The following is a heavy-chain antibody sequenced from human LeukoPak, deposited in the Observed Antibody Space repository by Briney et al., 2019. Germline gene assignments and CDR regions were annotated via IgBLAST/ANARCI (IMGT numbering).Heavy chain of an antibody. Sequence: GGSVKLSCAASGITFDGSPIHWVRQASGKGLEWVGRIRSKTNNEATGYAASVKGRFLISRVDSKNMSYLQMNSLKSEDTAVYYCQAYYYYYMDVWGKGTTVTVS. CDR3: QAYYYYYMDV. CDR2: IRSKTNNEAT. V-gene: IGHV3-73*01. J-gene: IGHJ6*03. CDR1: GITFDGSP.